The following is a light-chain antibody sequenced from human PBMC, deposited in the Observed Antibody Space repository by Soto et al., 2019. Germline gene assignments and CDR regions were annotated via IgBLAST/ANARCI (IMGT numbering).Light chain of an antibody. CDR2: DAS. CDR3: QQFTTYSYT. J-gene: IGKJ2*01. V-gene: IGKV1-5*01. CDR1: QSISSW. Sequence: DIQMTQSPSTLSASVGDRVTITCRASQSISSWLAWYQQKPGKAPKLLIYDASSLESGVPSRFSGSGSGTEFTLTISSLQPDDFATYYCQQFTTYSYTFGQGNKLEIK.